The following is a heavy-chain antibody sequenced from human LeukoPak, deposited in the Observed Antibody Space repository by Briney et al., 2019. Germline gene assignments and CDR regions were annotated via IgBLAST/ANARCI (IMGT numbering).Heavy chain of an antibody. Sequence: SETLSLTCTVSGGSISSYYWSWIRQPPGKGLEWIGYIYYSGSTNYNPSLKSRVTISVDTSKNQFSLKLSSVTAADTAVYYCARAESGRWLQPGAFDIWGQGTMVTVSS. V-gene: IGHV4-59*01. CDR1: GGSISSYY. J-gene: IGHJ3*02. D-gene: IGHD5-24*01. CDR2: IYYSGST. CDR3: ARAESGRWLQPGAFDI.